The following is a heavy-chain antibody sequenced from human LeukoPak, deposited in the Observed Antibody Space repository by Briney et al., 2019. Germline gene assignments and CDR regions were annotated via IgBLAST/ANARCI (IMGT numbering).Heavy chain of an antibody. D-gene: IGHD5-12*01. CDR2: INPDGSGK. CDR3: ATGCAPPLQYFGGCDGWFDP. Sequence: GGSLRLSCEASGFTLSTYWMNWVRQVPGKGLDWVANINPDGSGKRYVDSVKGRFTIARDNADNSLSLQMNSLRAEDTAVYYCATGCAPPLQYFGGCDGWFDPWGQGTPVTVSS. CDR1: GFTLSTYW. V-gene: IGHV3-7*03. J-gene: IGHJ5*02.